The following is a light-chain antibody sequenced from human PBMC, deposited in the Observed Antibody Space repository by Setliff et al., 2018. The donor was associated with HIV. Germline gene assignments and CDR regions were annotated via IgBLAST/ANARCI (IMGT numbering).Light chain of an antibody. V-gene: IGLV2-14*01. CDR2: DVS. CDR1: SSDVGGYKY. J-gene: IGLJ1*01. Sequence: QSALTQPASVSGSPGQSITISCTGTSSDVGGYKYVYWYQQHPGKAPKLMIYDVSNRPSGISNRFSGSKSGNTASLTISGLQAEDEADYYCSSYTSRNTLVFGTGTKVTVL. CDR3: SSYTSRNTLV.